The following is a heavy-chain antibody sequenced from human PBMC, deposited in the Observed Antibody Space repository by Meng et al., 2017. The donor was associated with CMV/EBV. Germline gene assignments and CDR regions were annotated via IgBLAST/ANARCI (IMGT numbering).Heavy chain of an antibody. CDR3: ARGGDSWYSDY. CDR1: GGTFSTLA. J-gene: IGHJ4*02. D-gene: IGHD1-26*01. Sequence: AKQLGSPWRVSVKHSGGTFSTLAIIWVRQAPGEGLEWRGGIIPVFETANYAERFQDRVTITADDSTTTAYMELSSLRADDTALYFCARGGDSWYSDYWGQGTLVTVSS. CDR2: IIPVFETA. V-gene: IGHV1-69*01.